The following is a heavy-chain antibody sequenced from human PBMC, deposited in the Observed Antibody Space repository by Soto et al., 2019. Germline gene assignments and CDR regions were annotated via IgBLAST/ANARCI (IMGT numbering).Heavy chain of an antibody. D-gene: IGHD6-19*01. CDR2: IYSSGST. CDR3: ARDLGGWYWFDP. J-gene: IGHJ5*02. CDR1: GGSISSYY. V-gene: IGHV4-59*01. Sequence: QVQLQESGPRLVKPSETLSLTCTVSGGSISSYYWNWIRQPPGKGLQWIGYIYSSGSTMYNPSLRSRVTMSVDTSKNKFYLKLNSVTAADTAVYYCARDLGGWYWFDPWGQGTLVTVSS.